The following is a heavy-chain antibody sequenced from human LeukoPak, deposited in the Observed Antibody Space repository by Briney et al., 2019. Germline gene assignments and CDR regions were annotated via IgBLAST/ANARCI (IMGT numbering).Heavy chain of an antibody. CDR3: ARGSNSGFSIDS. V-gene: IGHV3-33*01. CDR1: GFSFSSYG. Sequence: PGGSLRLACAVSGFSFSSYGMHWVRQAPGKGLEWVAVIWYDGSNENYADSVKGRFTISRDISKNTLYLQMNSLRAEDTAVYFCARGSNSGFSIDSWGQGTLVTVSS. J-gene: IGHJ4*02. CDR2: IWYDGSNE. D-gene: IGHD2/OR15-2a*01.